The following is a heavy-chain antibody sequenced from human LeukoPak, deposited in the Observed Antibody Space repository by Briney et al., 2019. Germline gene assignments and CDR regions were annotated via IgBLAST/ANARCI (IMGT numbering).Heavy chain of an antibody. CDR3: ARVSGSRNFYFGAFDM. V-gene: IGHV3-7*01. CDR1: GFTFSSYW. CDR2: IKQDGSEK. Sequence: GSLRLSCAASGFTFSSYWMSWVRQAPGKGLEWVANIKQDGSEKYYVDSVKGRFTISRDDAKNTLYLQMNSLRAEDTAVYYCARVSGSRNFYFGAFDMWGQGTVVTVSS. J-gene: IGHJ3*02. D-gene: IGHD3-10*01.